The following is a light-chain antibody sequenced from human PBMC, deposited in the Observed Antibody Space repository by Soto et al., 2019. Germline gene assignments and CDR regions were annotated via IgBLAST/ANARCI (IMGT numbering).Light chain of an antibody. CDR2: DAS. CDR1: QSVGKK. CDR3: QQYNDWPLT. V-gene: IGKV3-15*01. Sequence: ELILTQSPATLSVSPGERATLSCRASQSVGKKIAWYQQKIGQAPRLLIYDASTRATGIPGRFSGSGSGTEVTLTISSLQSEDFAVYYCQQYNDWPLTFGGGTKVEIK. J-gene: IGKJ4*01.